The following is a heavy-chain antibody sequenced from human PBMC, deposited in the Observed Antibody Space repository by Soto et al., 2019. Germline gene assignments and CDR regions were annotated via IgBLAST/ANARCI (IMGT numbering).Heavy chain of an antibody. D-gene: IGHD3-9*01. CDR3: ASHYFDSWTGHYTGVFYFDF. Sequence: PSETLSLTCAVYGGSFSGYYWSWIRQPPGKGLEWIGEINHSGSTNYNPSLKSRVTISVDTSKNQFSLKLSSVTAADTALYFCASHYFDSWTGHYTGVFYFDFWGQGALVTVSS. CDR2: INHSGST. V-gene: IGHV4-34*01. J-gene: IGHJ4*02. CDR1: GGSFSGYY.